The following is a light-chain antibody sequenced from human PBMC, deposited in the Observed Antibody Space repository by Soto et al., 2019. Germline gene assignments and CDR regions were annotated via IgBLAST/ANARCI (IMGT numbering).Light chain of an antibody. CDR2: RNN. V-gene: IGLV1-47*01. CDR3: ASWDDSLRGVV. J-gene: IGLJ2*01. CDR1: SSNIGSNY. Sequence: QSVLTQPSSASGTPGQRVTISCSGSSSNIGSNYVYWYQQLPGTAPKLLIYRNNQRPSGVPDRFSGSKSGTSASLAISGLRSEDEADYYCASWDDSLRGVVFGGGTQLTVL.